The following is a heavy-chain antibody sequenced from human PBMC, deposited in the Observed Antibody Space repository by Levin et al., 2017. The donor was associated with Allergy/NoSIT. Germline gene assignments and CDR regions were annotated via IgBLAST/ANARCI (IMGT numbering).Heavy chain of an antibody. J-gene: IGHJ4*02. CDR2: IYYSGTT. D-gene: IGHD6-19*01. CDR1: GGSISSYY. Sequence: SQTLSLTCTVSGGSISSYYWSWIRQPPGKGLEWIGYIYYSGTTNYNPSLKSRANISVATSKSQFSLKLTSVTAADTGVYYCARQDYSGRAVAGRGRGSFDYWGQGTLVTVSS. CDR3: ARQDYSGRAVAGRGRGSFDY. V-gene: IGHV4-59*08.